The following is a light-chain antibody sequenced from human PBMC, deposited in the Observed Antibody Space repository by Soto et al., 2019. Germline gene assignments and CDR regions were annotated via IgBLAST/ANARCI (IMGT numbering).Light chain of an antibody. CDR2: DAS. V-gene: IGKV3-15*01. CDR1: QSVFNN. CDR3: QQYNSWPRT. J-gene: IGKJ1*01. Sequence: EILMTQSAATLSVSPGERATLSCTASQSVFNNLAWYQQKPGQAPRLLIYDASTRATGIPARFSGSGSGTEFTLTISSLQSEDFAVYYCQQYNSWPRTFGQGTKVDIK.